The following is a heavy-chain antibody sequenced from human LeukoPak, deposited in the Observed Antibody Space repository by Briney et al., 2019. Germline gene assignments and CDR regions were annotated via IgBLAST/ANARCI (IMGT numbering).Heavy chain of an antibody. J-gene: IGHJ4*02. V-gene: IGHV5-51*01. D-gene: IGHD3-22*01. CDR1: GYIFANYW. Sequence: KFGESLKISCKGSGYIFANYWIAWVRQMPGKGLEWMGIIYPGDSDTRYSPSFQGQVTISADKAISTAYLQWGSLKASDTAMYYCARGDSKTWYEYWRQGTLVTVSS. CDR2: IYPGDSDT. CDR3: ARGDSKTWYEY.